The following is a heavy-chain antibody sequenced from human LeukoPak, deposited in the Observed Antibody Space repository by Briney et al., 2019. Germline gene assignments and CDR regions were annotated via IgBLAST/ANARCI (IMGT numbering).Heavy chain of an antibody. Sequence: ASVKVSCKASGYTFTSYGISWVRQAPGQGLEWMGWISAYNGNTNYAQKLQGRATMTTDTSTSTAYMELRSLRSDDTAVYYCARKADFWSGYSSSDFSDYWGQGTLVTVSS. CDR2: ISAYNGNT. CDR3: ARKADFWSGYSSSDFSDY. D-gene: IGHD3-3*01. V-gene: IGHV1-18*01. CDR1: GYTFTSYG. J-gene: IGHJ4*02.